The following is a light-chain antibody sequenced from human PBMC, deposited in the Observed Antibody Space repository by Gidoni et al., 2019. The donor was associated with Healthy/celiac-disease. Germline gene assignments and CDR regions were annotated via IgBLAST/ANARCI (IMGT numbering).Light chain of an antibody. CDR1: QSVLYSSNNKNY. CDR2: WAS. J-gene: IGKJ3*01. Sequence: DIVMTQSPDSLAVSLGERATINCKSSQSVLYSSNNKNYLAWYQQKPGQPPKLLMYWASTRESGVPDRFSGSGSGTDFTLTISSLQAEDVAVYYCQQYYSTLSFTFGPGTKVDIK. V-gene: IGKV4-1*01. CDR3: QQYYSTLSFT.